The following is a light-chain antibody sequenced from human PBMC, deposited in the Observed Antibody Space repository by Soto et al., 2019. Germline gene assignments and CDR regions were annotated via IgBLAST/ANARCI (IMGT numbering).Light chain of an antibody. CDR1: ESVFYSSSNKNY. Sequence: IVMTQSPDSLAVSLGERATINCKSSESVFYSSSNKNYLAWFQQHPGQPPKLLISWASSRESGVPDRFSGSVSETDFTLTVSRLQAEDVAMYFCHQSRSIPYSFRQGTKLEI. CDR3: HQSRSIPYS. J-gene: IGKJ2*03. CDR2: WAS. V-gene: IGKV4-1*01.